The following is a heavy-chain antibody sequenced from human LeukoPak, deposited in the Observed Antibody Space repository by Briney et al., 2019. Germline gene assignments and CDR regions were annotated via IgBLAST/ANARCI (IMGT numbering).Heavy chain of an antibody. CDR3: ASLRLANYYYGMDV. D-gene: IGHD3-16*01. Sequence: ASVKVSCTASGYTFTSYGISWERQAPGQGLEWMGWFSAYNGNTNYAQKLQGRVTMTTDTSTSTAYMELRSLRSDDTAVYYCASLRLANYYYGMDVWGQGTTVTVSS. V-gene: IGHV1-18*01. CDR2: FSAYNGNT. CDR1: GYTFTSYG. J-gene: IGHJ6*02.